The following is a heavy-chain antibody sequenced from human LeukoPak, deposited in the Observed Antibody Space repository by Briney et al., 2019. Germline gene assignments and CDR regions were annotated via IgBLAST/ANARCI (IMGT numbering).Heavy chain of an antibody. CDR1: GYTFTSYY. J-gene: IGHJ4*02. Sequence: ASVKVSCKASGYTFTSYYMHWVRQAPGQGLAWMGIINPSGGSTSYAQKFQGEVTMTRDTSTSTVYMELSSLRSEDTAVYYCARSPLAVTTFFDYWGQGTLVTVSS. D-gene: IGHD4-17*01. V-gene: IGHV1-46*01. CDR2: INPSGGST. CDR3: ARSPLAVTTFFDY.